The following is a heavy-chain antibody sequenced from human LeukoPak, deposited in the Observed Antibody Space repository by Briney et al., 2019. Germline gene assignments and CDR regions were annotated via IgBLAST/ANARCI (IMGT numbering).Heavy chain of an antibody. CDR2: ISYDGSNK. J-gene: IGHJ6*02. V-gene: IGHV3-30*04. CDR1: GFTFSSYA. Sequence: GGSLRLSCAASGFTFSSYAMHWVRQAPGKGLEWVAVISYDGSNKYYVDSVKGRFTISRDNSKNTLYLQMNSLRAEDTAVYYCARVLVRDGWFGELLVLYGMDVWGQGTTVIVSS. CDR3: ARVLVRDGWFGELLVLYGMDV. D-gene: IGHD3-10*01.